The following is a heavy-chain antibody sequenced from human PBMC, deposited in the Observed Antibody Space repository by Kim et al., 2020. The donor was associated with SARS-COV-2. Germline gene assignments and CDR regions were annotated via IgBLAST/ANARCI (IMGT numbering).Heavy chain of an antibody. CDR3: AREETAGFGELYSPHYGMDV. Sequence: SETLSLTCTVSGGSISSSSYYWGWIRQPPGKGLEWIGSIYYSGSTYYNPSLKSRVTISVDTSKNQFSLKLSSVTAADTAVYYCAREETAGFGELYSPHYGMDVWGQGTTVTVSS. V-gene: IGHV4-39*02. CDR2: IYYSGST. J-gene: IGHJ6*02. D-gene: IGHD3-10*01. CDR1: GGSISSSSYY.